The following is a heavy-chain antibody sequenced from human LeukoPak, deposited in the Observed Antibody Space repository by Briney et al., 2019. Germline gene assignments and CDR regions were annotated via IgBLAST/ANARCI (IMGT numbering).Heavy chain of an antibody. J-gene: IGHJ6*04. CDR3: ARDQLAMVRGAKYGMDV. D-gene: IGHD3-10*01. Sequence: PSQTLSLTCTVSGGSISSGGYYWIWIRQHPGKGLEWIGYIYYSGSTYYNPSLKSRVTISVDTSKNQFSLKLSSVTAADTAVYYCARDQLAMVRGAKYGMDVWGKGTTVTVSS. CDR2: IYYSGST. V-gene: IGHV4-31*03. CDR1: GGSISSGGYY.